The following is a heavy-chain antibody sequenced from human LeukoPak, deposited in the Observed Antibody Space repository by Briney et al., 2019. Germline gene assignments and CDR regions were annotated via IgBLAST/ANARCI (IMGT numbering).Heavy chain of an antibody. J-gene: IGHJ4*02. CDR1: GFTFSSYD. CDR2: ILYDGSNK. D-gene: IGHD3-3*01. V-gene: IGHV3-33*05. Sequence: GRSLRLSCAASGFTFSSYDIHCVRQAPGKGLESVTLILYDGSNKYYADSVRGRFTISRDNSKNTVYLQMNSLTAEDTAVYYCARESSGGFDNWAQGTLVTVSS. CDR3: ARESSGGFDN.